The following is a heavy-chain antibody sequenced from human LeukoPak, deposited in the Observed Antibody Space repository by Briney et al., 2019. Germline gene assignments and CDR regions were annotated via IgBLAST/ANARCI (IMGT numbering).Heavy chain of an antibody. Sequence: GGSLRLSGAGSGFTFSDFALHWVRQAPGKGLEWVAVISYDGTIQYYSDSVKGRFTISRDDSKNTVYLQLSSLRHDDTGIYYCTRGRWWLPYWGQGTMVTVSS. CDR3: TRGRWWLPY. D-gene: IGHD2-15*01. CDR2: ISYDGTIQ. CDR1: GFTFSDFA. J-gene: IGHJ4*02. V-gene: IGHV3-30*04.